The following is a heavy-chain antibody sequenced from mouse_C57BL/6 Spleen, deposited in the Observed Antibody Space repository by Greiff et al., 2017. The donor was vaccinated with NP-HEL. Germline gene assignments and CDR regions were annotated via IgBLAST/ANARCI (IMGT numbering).Heavy chain of an antibody. CDR3: ARDGSSPLYAMDY. J-gene: IGHJ4*01. V-gene: IGHV1-81*01. CDR2: IYPRSGNT. CDR1: GYTFTSYG. Sequence: QVQLQQSGAELARPGASVKLSCKASGYTFTSYGISWVKQRTGQGLEWIGVIYPRSGNTYYNEKFKGKATLTADKSSSTAYMELRSLTSEDSAVYFCARDGSSPLYAMDYWGQGTSVTVSS. D-gene: IGHD1-1*01.